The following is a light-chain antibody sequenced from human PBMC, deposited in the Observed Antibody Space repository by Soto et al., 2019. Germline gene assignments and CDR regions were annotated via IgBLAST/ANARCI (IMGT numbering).Light chain of an antibody. V-gene: IGKV3-15*01. CDR3: QQYHKWPPIT. CDR2: AAS. CDR1: QSVSSSH. Sequence: EIVLTRSPGTLSLSPGERATLSCRASQSVSSSHLAWYQHKPGQAPRLLIYAASTRATGVTARFRGGGSGTEFTLTISSLQSEDSAVYYCQQYHKWPPITFGQGTRLEIK. J-gene: IGKJ5*01.